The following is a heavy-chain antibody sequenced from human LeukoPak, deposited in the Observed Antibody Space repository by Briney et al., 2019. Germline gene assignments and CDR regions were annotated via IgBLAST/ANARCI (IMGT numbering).Heavy chain of an antibody. Sequence: PSETLSLTCTVSGASMTSDYWSWIRQPPGKGLEWIGYVYHSGTIHYSPSLESRVTISMDMSKNQFSLKLRSVTAADTAVYYCARVGGIAAAPMDVWGKGTTVTVSS. CDR3: ARVGGIAAAPMDV. CDR1: GASMTSDY. D-gene: IGHD6-13*01. CDR2: VYHSGTI. J-gene: IGHJ6*03. V-gene: IGHV4-59*01.